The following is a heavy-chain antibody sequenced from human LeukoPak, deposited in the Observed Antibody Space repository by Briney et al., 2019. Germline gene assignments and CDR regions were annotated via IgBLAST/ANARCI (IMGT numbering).Heavy chain of an antibody. D-gene: IGHD4-23*01. Sequence: SETLSLTCAVSGYSISSGYYWGWIRQPPGKGLEWIGSIYHSGSTYYNPSLKSRVTISVDTSKNQFSLKPSSVTAADTAVYYCARHSLSVTYFDYWGQGTLVTVSS. CDR3: ARHSLSVTYFDY. CDR2: IYHSGST. J-gene: IGHJ4*02. CDR1: GYSISSGYY. V-gene: IGHV4-38-2*01.